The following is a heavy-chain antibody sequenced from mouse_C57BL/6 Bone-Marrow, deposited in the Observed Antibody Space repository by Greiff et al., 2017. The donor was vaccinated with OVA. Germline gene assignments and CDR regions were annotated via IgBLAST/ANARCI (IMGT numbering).Heavy chain of an antibody. V-gene: IGHV1-55*01. J-gene: IGHJ3*01. D-gene: IGHD1-1*01. CDR1: GYTFTSYW. CDR3: ARTGYGSSWFAY. CDR2: IYPGSGST. Sequence: QVQLQQPGAELVKPGASVQMSCKASGYTFTSYWITWVKQRPGQGLEWIGDIYPGSGSTNYNEKFKSKATLTVDTSSSTAYMQLSSLTSEDSAVYYCARTGYGSSWFAYWGQGTLVTVSA.